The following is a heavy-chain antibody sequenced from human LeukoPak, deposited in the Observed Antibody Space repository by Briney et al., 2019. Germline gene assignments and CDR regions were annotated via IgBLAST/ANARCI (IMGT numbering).Heavy chain of an antibody. J-gene: IGHJ4*02. CDR3: ARGNYGSGSSSDY. CDR2: INNDASRT. V-gene: IGHV3-74*01. D-gene: IGHD3-10*01. Sequence: GGSLRLSCAASGSAFSRSWIHWVRQAPGKGLVWVSHINNDASRTTYADSVRGRFTISRDNAKNTLYLQMNSLRAEDTAVYYCARGNYGSGSSSDYWGQGTLVTVSS. CDR1: GSAFSRSW.